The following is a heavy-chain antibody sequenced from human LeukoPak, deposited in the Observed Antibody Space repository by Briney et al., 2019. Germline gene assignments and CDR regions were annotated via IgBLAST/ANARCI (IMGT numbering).Heavy chain of an antibody. CDR1: GFPLSSYA. Sequence: GGSLRLSCAAFGFPLSSYAMSWVRQAPGKGLEWVSATSSSDAGTYHADSVRGRFTISRDNSKNTLYLQMNSLRVEDAAVYYCAREGPEGTTSDHNLDLFDAFDIWGQGTMVTVSS. CDR2: TSSSDAGT. V-gene: IGHV3-23*01. J-gene: IGHJ3*02. D-gene: IGHD1-1*01. CDR3: AREGPEGTTSDHNLDLFDAFDI.